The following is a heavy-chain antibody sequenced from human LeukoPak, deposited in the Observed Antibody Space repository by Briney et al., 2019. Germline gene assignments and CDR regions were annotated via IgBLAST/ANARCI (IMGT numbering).Heavy chain of an antibody. Sequence: GGSLRLSCAASGFTFSSYAMSWVRQAPGKGLEWVSAISGIGGSTYYADSVQGRFTITRDKSHNTLYLQMTSLRAEDTAVYYCAKGTCMLAFDIWGQGTMVTVSS. CDR1: GFTFSSYA. CDR3: AKGTCMLAFDI. CDR2: ISGIGGST. J-gene: IGHJ3*02. V-gene: IGHV3-23*01. D-gene: IGHD2-8*01.